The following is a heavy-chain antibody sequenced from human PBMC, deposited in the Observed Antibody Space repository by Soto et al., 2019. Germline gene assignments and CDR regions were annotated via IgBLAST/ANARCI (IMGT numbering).Heavy chain of an antibody. CDR2: VYYSGTT. J-gene: IGHJ5*02. CDR1: GGSIDSGDYY. CDR3: ARAASSSWQDNWFDP. D-gene: IGHD6-13*01. Sequence: SETLSLTCTVSGGSIDSGDYYWSWIRQPPGKGLEWIGYVYYSGTTNYNPFLKRRVTLSLDKSKNQFSLKMNSVPAADTAVYYCARAASSSWQDNWFDPWGQGTLVTVSS. V-gene: IGHV4-61*08.